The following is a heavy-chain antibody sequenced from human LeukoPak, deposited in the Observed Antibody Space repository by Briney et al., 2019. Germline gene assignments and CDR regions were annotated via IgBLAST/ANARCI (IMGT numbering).Heavy chain of an antibody. Sequence: PGGCLRLSCAASGFTFSSYWMHWVRQAPGKGLMWVSRINPDGSSTNYADSVKGRFTISRDNAKSTLYLQMNSLRAEDTAVYYCASSALSPTWGVWGKGTTVTVSS. CDR2: INPDGSST. CDR1: GFTFSSYW. D-gene: IGHD7-27*01. V-gene: IGHV3-74*01. J-gene: IGHJ6*04. CDR3: ASSALSPTWGV.